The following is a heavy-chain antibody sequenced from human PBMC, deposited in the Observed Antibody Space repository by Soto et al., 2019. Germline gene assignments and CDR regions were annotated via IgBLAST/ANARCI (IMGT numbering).Heavy chain of an antibody. D-gene: IGHD6-13*01. Sequence: SETLSLTCTVSGGSISSGGYYWSWIRQHPGKDLEWIGYIYYSGSTYYNPSLKSRVTISVDTSKNQFALKLSFVTAADTAVYYCAREGIAAAGRRYFQRWGQGTLVTVSS. CDR2: IYYSGST. V-gene: IGHV4-31*03. CDR3: AREGIAAAGRRYFQR. CDR1: GGSISSGGYY. J-gene: IGHJ1*01.